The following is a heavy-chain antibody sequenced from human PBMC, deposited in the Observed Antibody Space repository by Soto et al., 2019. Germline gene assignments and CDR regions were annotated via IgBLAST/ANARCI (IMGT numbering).Heavy chain of an antibody. CDR3: ARVSGAAAGPWYFDY. D-gene: IGHD6-13*01. J-gene: IGHJ4*02. CDR1: GFTFSSYS. Sequence: GGSLRLSCAASGFTFSSYSMNWVRQAPGEGLEWVSSISSSSSYIYYADSVKGRFTISRDNAKNSLYLQMNSLRAEDTAVYYCARVSGAAAGPWYFDYWGQGTLVTVS. V-gene: IGHV3-21*01. CDR2: ISSSSSYI.